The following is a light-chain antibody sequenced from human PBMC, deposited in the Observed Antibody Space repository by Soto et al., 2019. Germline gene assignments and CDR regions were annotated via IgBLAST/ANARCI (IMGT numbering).Light chain of an antibody. J-gene: IGKJ1*01. CDR3: QQYGSSPWT. Sequence: EIVMTQSPDTVYVSPGERATLSCRASQSVRSSYLVWHQQKPGQAPRLLIYAASRRATGIPDRFSGSGSGTDFTLTISRLEPEDFAVYYCQQYGSSPWTFGQGTKVDNK. CDR1: QSVRSSY. V-gene: IGKV3-20*01. CDR2: AAS.